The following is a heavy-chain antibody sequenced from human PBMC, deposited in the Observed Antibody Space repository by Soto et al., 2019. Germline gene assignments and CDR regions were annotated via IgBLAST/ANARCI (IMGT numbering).Heavy chain of an antibody. CDR2: IFNSGTM. CDR3: ARDGDSSSNGDWFDP. D-gene: IGHD6-13*01. Sequence: SETLSLTCSVSDGSISSGSYYWGWLRQPPGKGLEWIGSIFNSGTMYYNPSPKSRVTISVDTSKNQFSLKLSSVTAADTAVYYCARDGDSSSNGDWFDPWGQGTLVTVSS. J-gene: IGHJ5*02. CDR1: DGSISSGSYY. V-gene: IGHV4-39*07.